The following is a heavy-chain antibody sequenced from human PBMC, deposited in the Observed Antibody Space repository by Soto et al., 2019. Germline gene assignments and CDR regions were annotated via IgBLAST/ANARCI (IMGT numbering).Heavy chain of an antibody. CDR1: GFTFSRYW. CDR2: INSDGSST. Sequence: GGSLRLSCAASGFTFSRYWMHWVRQTPGKGLVWVSRINSDGSSTTYADSVKGRFTISRDNAKNTLYLQMNSLRAEDTAVYYCAREVDFWSGFIDYWGQGTLVTVSS. V-gene: IGHV3-74*01. D-gene: IGHD3-3*01. J-gene: IGHJ4*02. CDR3: AREVDFWSGFIDY.